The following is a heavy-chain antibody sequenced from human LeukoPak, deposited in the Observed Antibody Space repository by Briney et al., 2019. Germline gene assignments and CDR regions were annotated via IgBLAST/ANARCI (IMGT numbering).Heavy chain of an antibody. Sequence: SETLSLTCSVYGGSFSGYYWSWIRQPPGKGLEWIGEINHSGTTNYNPSLQSRVTMSLDTSKNQFSLRLNSVTAADTAVYYCARVPLRFLEPFDYWGQGTLVTVSS. CDR2: INHSGTT. D-gene: IGHD3-3*01. CDR3: ARVPLRFLEPFDY. J-gene: IGHJ4*02. V-gene: IGHV4-34*01. CDR1: GGSFSGYY.